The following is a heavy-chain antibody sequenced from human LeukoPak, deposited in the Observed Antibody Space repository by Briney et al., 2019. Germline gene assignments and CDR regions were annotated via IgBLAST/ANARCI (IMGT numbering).Heavy chain of an antibody. D-gene: IGHD3-22*01. CDR2: IRYDGSNK. CDR1: GFTFSGYS. V-gene: IGHV3-30*02. J-gene: IGHJ4*02. Sequence: GGSLRLSCAASGFTFSGYSIHWVRRAPGKGLEWVAFIRYDGSNKYYADSVKGRFTISRDNSKNTLYLQMNSLRAEDTAVYYCAKDKAVTMILACYFDYWGQGTLVTVSS. CDR3: AKDKAVTMILACYFDY.